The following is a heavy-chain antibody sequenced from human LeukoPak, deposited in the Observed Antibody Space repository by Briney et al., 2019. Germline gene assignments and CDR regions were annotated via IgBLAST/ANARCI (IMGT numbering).Heavy chain of an antibody. J-gene: IGHJ4*02. CDR2: ISYSGYT. CDR3: ARGRNDNGGMFFDS. D-gene: IGHD4-23*01. CDR1: GASIRSYY. Sequence: SETLSLTCTVSGASIRSYYWSWIRQAPGKGLEWVGFISYSGYTSYSPSLESRVAISVDTSKSQFSLRLTSMTAADTAIYYCARGRNDNGGMFFDSWAQGTLVTVSS. V-gene: IGHV4-59*01.